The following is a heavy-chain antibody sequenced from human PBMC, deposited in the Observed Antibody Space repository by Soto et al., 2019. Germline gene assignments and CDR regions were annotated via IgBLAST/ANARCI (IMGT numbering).Heavy chain of an antibody. Sequence: QAQLVESGGGLVKPGGSLTLSCAVSGFKVSDYYMSWIRQAPGKGLDWVSMISRSGNTIHYADSVKGRFTISKDNAKNSLDLQMASPSPEDTAGYYCARGEDGFLYYYMEVWGKGTTVTVS. D-gene: IGHD3-10*01. CDR3: ARGEDGFLYYYMEV. CDR2: ISRSGNTI. CDR1: GFKVSDYY. J-gene: IGHJ6*03. V-gene: IGHV3-11*01.